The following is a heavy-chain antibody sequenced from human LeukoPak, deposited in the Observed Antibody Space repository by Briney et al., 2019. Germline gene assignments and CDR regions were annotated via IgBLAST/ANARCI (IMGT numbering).Heavy chain of an antibody. D-gene: IGHD3-22*01. Sequence: SETLSLTCAVYGGSFSGYYWSWIRQPPGKGLEWIGEINHSGSTSYNPSLKSRITISVDTSKNQFSLKLSSVTAADTAIYYCARKTYYYDTSPAGWFDTWGQGTLGTVSS. CDR2: INHSGST. CDR3: ARKTYYYDTSPAGWFDT. V-gene: IGHV4-34*01. CDR1: GGSFSGYY. J-gene: IGHJ5*02.